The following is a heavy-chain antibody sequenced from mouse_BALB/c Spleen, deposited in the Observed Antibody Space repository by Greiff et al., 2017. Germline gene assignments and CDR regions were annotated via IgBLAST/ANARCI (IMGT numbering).Heavy chain of an antibody. D-gene: IGHD1-1*02. CDR3: ARDMGGYYFDY. V-gene: IGHV7-3*02. J-gene: IGHJ2*01. Sequence: EVKLVESGGGLVQPGGSLRLSCATSGFTFTDYYMSWVRQPPGKALEWLGFIRNKANGYTTEYSASVKGRFTISRDNSQSILYLQMNTLRAEDSATYYCARDMGGYYFDYWGQGTTLTVAS. CDR2: IRNKANGYTT. CDR1: GFTFTDYY.